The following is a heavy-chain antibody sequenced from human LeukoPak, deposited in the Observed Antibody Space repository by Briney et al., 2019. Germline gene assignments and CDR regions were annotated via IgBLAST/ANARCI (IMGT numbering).Heavy chain of an antibody. CDR1: GFTFSSYS. CDR2: ISSSSSYI. V-gene: IGHV3-21*01. Sequence: GGSLRLSCAASGFTFSSYSMNWVRQAPGKGLEWVSSISSSSSYIYYADSVKGRFTISRDNAKNSLYLQMNSLRAEDTAVYYCARAAYGSGSDYNELDPGNWYDPWGQGTLVTVSS. CDR3: ARAAYGSGSDYNELDPGNWYDP. D-gene: IGHD3-10*01. J-gene: IGHJ5*01.